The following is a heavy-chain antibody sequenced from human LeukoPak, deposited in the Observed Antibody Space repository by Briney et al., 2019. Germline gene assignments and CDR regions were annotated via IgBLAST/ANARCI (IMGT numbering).Heavy chain of an antibody. CDR1: GYTLTELS. Sequence: GASVKVSCEVSGYTLTELSMHWVRQAPGKGLEWMGGFDPEDGETIYAQKFQGRVTMTEDTSTDTAYMELSSLRSEDTAVYYCATEPRVWGSYRYPRFDYWGQGTLVTVSS. CDR3: ATEPRVWGSYRYPRFDY. J-gene: IGHJ4*02. V-gene: IGHV1-24*01. CDR2: FDPEDGET. D-gene: IGHD3-16*02.